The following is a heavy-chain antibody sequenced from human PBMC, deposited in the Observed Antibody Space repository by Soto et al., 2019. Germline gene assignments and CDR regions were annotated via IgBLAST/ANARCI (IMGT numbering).Heavy chain of an antibody. V-gene: IGHV5-51*01. J-gene: IGHJ5*02. CDR2: IYPGDSDT. CDR3: ARLXLWAYCSSTSCSYEFDP. Sequence: PGESLKISCKGSGYSFTIYWIGWVRQMPGKGLEWMGIIYPGDSDTRYSPSFQGQVTISADKSISTAYLQWSSLKASDTAMYYCARLXLWAYCSSTSCSYEFDPWGQGTLVTVSS. CDR1: GYSFTIYW. D-gene: IGHD2-2*01.